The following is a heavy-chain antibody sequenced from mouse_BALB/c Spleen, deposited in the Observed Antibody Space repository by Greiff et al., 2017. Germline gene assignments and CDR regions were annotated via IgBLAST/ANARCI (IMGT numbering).Heavy chain of an antibody. CDR2: IDPANGNT. CDR3: ARWHYGSSDY. Sequence: EVQLQQSGAELVKPGASVKLSCTASGFNIKDSYMHWVKQRPEQGLECIGRIDPANGNTKYDPKFQGKATITADTSSNTAYLQLSSLTSEDTAVYYCARWHYGSSDYWGQGTTLTVSS. V-gene: IGHV14-3*02. CDR1: GFNIKDSY. D-gene: IGHD1-1*01. J-gene: IGHJ2*01.